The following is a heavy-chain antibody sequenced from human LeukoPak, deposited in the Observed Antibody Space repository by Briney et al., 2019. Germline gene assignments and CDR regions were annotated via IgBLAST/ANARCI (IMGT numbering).Heavy chain of an antibody. Sequence: PSETLSLTCTVSGGSISSGDYYWSWIRQPPGKGLEWIGYIYYSGSTYYNPSLKSRVTISVDTSKNQFSLNLSSVTDADTAVYYCVGSGLFGELTFAYWGQGTLVTVSS. V-gene: IGHV4-30-4*08. D-gene: IGHD3-10*01. CDR2: IYYSGST. CDR1: GGSISSGDYY. J-gene: IGHJ4*02. CDR3: VGSGLFGELTFAY.